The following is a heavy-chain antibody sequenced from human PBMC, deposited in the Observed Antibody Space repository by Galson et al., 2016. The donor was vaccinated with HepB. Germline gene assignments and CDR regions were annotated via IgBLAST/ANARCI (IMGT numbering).Heavy chain of an antibody. D-gene: IGHD6-13*01. V-gene: IGHV5-51*01. CDR1: GYSFTSYW. J-gene: IGHJ6*02. CDR3: ARQTAAGTIDYYYYGMDV. CDR2: IYPGDSDT. Sequence: QSGAEVKKPGESLKISCKGSGYSFTSYWIGWVRQMPGKGLEWMGIIYPGDSDTRYSPSFQGQATISADKSISTAYLQWSSLKASDTAMYYCARQTAAGTIDYYYYGMDVWGQGTTVTVSS.